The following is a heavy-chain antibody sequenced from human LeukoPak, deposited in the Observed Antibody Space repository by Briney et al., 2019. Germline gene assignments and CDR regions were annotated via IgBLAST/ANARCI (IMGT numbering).Heavy chain of an antibody. CDR2: ISSSAGTM. V-gene: IGHV3-48*03. D-gene: IGHD5-24*01. J-gene: IGHJ4*02. CDR3: VREGGYNHFDY. CDR1: GFTFSTYE. Sequence: GGSLRLSCAASGFTFSTYEMHWVRQAPGKGLEWVSYISSSAGTMYYADSVTGRFTVSRDNAKNSLYLQLNSLRAEDTAVYYCVREGGYNHFDYWGQGTLVTVSS.